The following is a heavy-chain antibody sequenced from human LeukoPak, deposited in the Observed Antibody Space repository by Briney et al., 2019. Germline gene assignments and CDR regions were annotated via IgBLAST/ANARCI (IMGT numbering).Heavy chain of an antibody. CDR2: ISGSGGST. CDR1: GFTFSSYA. CDR3: AKGSGIHHFHWFDH. J-gene: IGHJ5*02. Sequence: GGSLILSCAASGFTFSSYAMNWVRQAPGKGLEWVSGISGSGGSTYYADSVKGRFTISRDNSKNTLSLQMNSLRADDTALYYCAKGSGIHHFHWFDHWGQGTLVTVSS. V-gene: IGHV3-23*01. D-gene: IGHD6-13*01.